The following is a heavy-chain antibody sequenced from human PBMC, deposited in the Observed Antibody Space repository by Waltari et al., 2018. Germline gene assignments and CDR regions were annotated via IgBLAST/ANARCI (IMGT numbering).Heavy chain of an antibody. CDR2: IYTSGST. CDR3: ARDRSEFQADYYYYMDV. D-gene: IGHD3-10*01. CDR1: GGSISSGSYY. J-gene: IGHJ6*03. Sequence: QVQLQESGPGLVKPSQTLSLTCTVSGGSISSGSYYWSWIRQPAGKGLEWIGRIYTSGSTNYNPSLQSRVTISVDTSKNQFSLKLSSVTAADTAVYYCARDRSEFQADYYYYMDVWGKGTTVTVSS. V-gene: IGHV4-61*02.